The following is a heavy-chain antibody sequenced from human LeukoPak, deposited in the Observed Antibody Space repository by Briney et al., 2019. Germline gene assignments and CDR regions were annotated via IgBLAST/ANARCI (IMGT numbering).Heavy chain of an antibody. CDR2: ISVYNGNT. J-gene: IGHJ4*02. V-gene: IGHV1-18*01. Sequence: ASVKVSCKASGYTLTTYGISWVRQAPGQGLEWMGWISVYNGNTNYAQKLQGGVTMTTDTSTTTAYMELRSLRSDDTAVYYCARGDYFDSSGYSGASLFDYWGQGTLVTVSS. D-gene: IGHD3-22*01. CDR1: GYTLTTYG. CDR3: ARGDYFDSSGYSGASLFDY.